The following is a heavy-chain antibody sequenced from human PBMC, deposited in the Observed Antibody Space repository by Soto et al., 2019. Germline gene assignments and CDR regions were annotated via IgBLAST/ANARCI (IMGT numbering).Heavy chain of an antibody. J-gene: IGHJ6*02. D-gene: IGHD3-10*01. Sequence: GESLKISCKGSGYSFTSYWIGWVRQMPGKGLEKMGILYPVYSDTRSSPSFQGQVTISADNSISTAYLQLSSLKASDTAMYYCARHFPRYYGSGQHNYYYYGMDVWGQGTTVTVSS. V-gene: IGHV5-51*01. CDR1: GYSFTSYW. CDR2: LYPVYSDT. CDR3: ARHFPRYYGSGQHNYYYYGMDV.